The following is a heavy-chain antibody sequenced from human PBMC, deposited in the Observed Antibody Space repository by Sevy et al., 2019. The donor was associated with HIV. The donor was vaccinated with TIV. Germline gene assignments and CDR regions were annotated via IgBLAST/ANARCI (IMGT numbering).Heavy chain of an antibody. Sequence: SETLSLTCTVSGGSISSYYWSWIRQPPGKGLEWIGYIYYSGSTNYNPSLKSRVTISVDTSKNQFSLKLGSVTAADTAVYYCARHRIMITFGGVIPNYFDYWGQGTLVTVSS. CDR1: GGSISSYY. CDR3: ARHRIMITFGGVIPNYFDY. V-gene: IGHV4-59*08. D-gene: IGHD3-16*02. CDR2: IYYSGST. J-gene: IGHJ4*02.